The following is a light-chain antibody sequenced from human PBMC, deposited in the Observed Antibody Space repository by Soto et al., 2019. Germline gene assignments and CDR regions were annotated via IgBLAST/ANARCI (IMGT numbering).Light chain of an antibody. J-gene: IGKJ1*01. CDR2: KAS. Sequence: DIQRTQSPSTLSGSVGDRVTITCRASQTISSWLAWYQQKPGKSPKLLIYKASTLKSGVPSRFSGSGSGTEFTLTISSLQPDDFATYYCQHYNSYSQAFAQRTKVDI. CDR1: QTISSW. CDR3: QHYNSYSQA. V-gene: IGKV1-5*03.